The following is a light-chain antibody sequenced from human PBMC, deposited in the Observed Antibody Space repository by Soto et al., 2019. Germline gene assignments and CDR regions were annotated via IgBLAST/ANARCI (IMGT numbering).Light chain of an antibody. CDR2: AES. Sequence: DIPMTQSPSSVSASVGDRVTITCRASQGIRSWLAWYQQKPGKAPKLLIYAESSLQSGVTSRLSGSGSGTDFTLTISSLQPEYCAPYYGQQANSFPLTVGGGTKVEIK. V-gene: IGKV1-12*01. CDR1: QGIRSW. J-gene: IGKJ4*01. CDR3: QQANSFPLT.